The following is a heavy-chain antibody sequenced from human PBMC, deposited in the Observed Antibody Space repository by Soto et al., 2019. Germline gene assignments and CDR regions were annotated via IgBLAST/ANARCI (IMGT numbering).Heavy chain of an antibody. CDR1: GYSFASYS. V-gene: IGHV1-18*04. Sequence: QVQLVQSGGEEKKPGASVKVSCKGSGYSFASYSISWVRQAPGQGLEWMGRISAYNGDTNYAQKLQGRVIMTTDTSTSIAYVELRSLRSDDTAVYYCATVLLDRGGYWGQGTLVTVSS. J-gene: IGHJ4*02. CDR2: ISAYNGDT. CDR3: ATVLLDRGGY. D-gene: IGHD2-15*01.